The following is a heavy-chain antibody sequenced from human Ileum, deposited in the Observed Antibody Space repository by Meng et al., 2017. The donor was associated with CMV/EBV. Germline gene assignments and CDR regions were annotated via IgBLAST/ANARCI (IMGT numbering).Heavy chain of an antibody. D-gene: IGHD1-26*01. V-gene: IGHV1-2*02. Sequence: ASVKVSCKTSGYTFTGKHMHWVRQAPGQVFEWMGWINVNSGVADYAQRFQGRVRMTRDTSISTAYLELNSVTPDDTAMYYCARDSGTYPNWLDPWGQGTLVTVSS. CDR1: GYTFTGKH. CDR3: ARDSGTYPNWLDP. J-gene: IGHJ5*02. CDR2: INVNSGVA.